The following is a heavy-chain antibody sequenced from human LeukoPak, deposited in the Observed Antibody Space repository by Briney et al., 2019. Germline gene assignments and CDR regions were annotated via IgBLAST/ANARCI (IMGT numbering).Heavy chain of an antibody. CDR1: EYTFTSYD. D-gene: IGHD6-25*01. J-gene: IGHJ6*02. Sequence: ASVKVSCKASEYTFTSYDINWVRQATGQGLEWMGWMSPNSGNTGYAQKFQGRVTMTRDTSISTAYMELSRLRSDDTAVYYCATPARYYYYGMDVWGQGTTVTVSS. CDR2: MSPNSGNT. V-gene: IGHV1-8*01. CDR3: ATPARYYYYGMDV.